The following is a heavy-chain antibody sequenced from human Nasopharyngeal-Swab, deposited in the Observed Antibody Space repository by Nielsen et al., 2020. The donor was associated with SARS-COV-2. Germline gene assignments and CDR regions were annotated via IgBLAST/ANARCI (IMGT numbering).Heavy chain of an antibody. D-gene: IGHD4-17*01. Sequence: GESLKISCAASGFTFSSYSMNWIRQAPGKGLEWVSYISSSSSTIYYADSVKGRFTVSRDNAKNSLYLQMNSLRDEDTAVYYCARDKDYGYFSSYWYFDLWGRGTLVTVSS. J-gene: IGHJ2*01. CDR2: ISSSSSTI. V-gene: IGHV3-48*02. CDR3: ARDKDYGYFSSYWYFDL. CDR1: GFTFSSYS.